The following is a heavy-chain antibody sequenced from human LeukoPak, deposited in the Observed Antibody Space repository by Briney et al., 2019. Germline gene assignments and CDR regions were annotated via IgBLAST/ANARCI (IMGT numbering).Heavy chain of an antibody. D-gene: IGHD1-26*01. J-gene: IGHJ6*03. Sequence: SETLSLTCTVSGGSISSYYWSWIRQPPGKGLEWIGYIYYSGSTNYNPSLKSRVTISVDTSKNQFSLKLSSVTAADTAVYYCARALEEIVGASFRGSGYYYMDVWGKGTTVTVSS. CDR3: ARALEEIVGASFRGSGYYYMDV. CDR2: IYYSGST. V-gene: IGHV4-59*01. CDR1: GGSISSYY.